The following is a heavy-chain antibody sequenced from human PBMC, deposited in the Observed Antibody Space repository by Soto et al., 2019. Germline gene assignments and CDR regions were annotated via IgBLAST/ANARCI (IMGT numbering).Heavy chain of an antibody. CDR2: ISDGGERT. CDR3: ARDRSTDFGLDV. Sequence: EVQLLESGGDLVQPGGSLRLSCVASGFTFSDYVMSWVRQVPGKGLEWVSSISDGGERTDYRDSVRGRFTISRDNARFTLQVQMNSLRVDDTAIYFCARDRSTDFGLDVWGQGTTVTVSS. V-gene: IGHV3-23*01. CDR1: GFTFSDYV. D-gene: IGHD3-3*01. J-gene: IGHJ6*02.